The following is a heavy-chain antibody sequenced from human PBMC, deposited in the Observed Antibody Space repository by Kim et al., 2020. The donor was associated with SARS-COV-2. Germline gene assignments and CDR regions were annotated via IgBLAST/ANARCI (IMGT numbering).Heavy chain of an antibody. Sequence: GGSLRLSCAASGFTFSNTWMSWVRQAPGKGLEWVGRIKSKTDGGTTDYAAPVKGRFTISRDDSKNTLYLQMNSLKTEDTAVYYCTTDRSRVLGMYWGQGTLVTVSS. CDR3: TTDRSRVLGMY. J-gene: IGHJ4*02. CDR2: IKSKTDGGTT. V-gene: IGHV3-15*01. D-gene: IGHD6-13*01. CDR1: GFTFSNTW.